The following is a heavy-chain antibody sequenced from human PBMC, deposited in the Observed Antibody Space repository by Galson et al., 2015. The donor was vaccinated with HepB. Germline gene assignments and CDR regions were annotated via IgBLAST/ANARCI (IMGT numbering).Heavy chain of an antibody. Sequence: SVKVSCKASGGTFSSYAISWVRQAPGQGLEWMGGIIPIFGTANYAQKFQGRVTITADESTSTAYMELSSLRSEDTAVYYCAREEGVIVATITDYHYGMDVWVQGTTVTVSS. CDR1: GGTFSSYA. V-gene: IGHV1-69*13. J-gene: IGHJ6*02. CDR2: IIPIFGTA. CDR3: AREEGVIVATITDYHYGMDV. D-gene: IGHD5-12*01.